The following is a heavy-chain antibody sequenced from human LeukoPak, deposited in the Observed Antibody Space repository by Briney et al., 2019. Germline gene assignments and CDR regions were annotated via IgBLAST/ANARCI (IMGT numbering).Heavy chain of an antibody. CDR2: INSDGSST. CDR3: ARGGYRSSTSCYLRAFDI. CDR1: GFTFSSYW. Sequence: GGSLRLSCAASGFTFSSYWMHWVRQAPGKGLVWVSRINSDGSSTSYADSVKGRFTISRDNAKNTLYLQMNSLRAEDTAVYYCARGGYRSSTSCYLRAFDIWGQGTMVTVSS. J-gene: IGHJ3*02. D-gene: IGHD2-2*01. V-gene: IGHV3-74*01.